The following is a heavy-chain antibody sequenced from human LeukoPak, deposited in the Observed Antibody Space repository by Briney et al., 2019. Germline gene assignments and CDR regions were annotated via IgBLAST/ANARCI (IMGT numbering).Heavy chain of an antibody. CDR2: IRYDGSNK. CDR1: GFTFSSYG. V-gene: IGHV3-30*02. J-gene: IGHJ4*02. CDR3: AKDPGGCITMVRGVIFG. Sequence: GGSLRLPCAASGFTFSSYGMHWVRQAPGKGLEWVAFIRYDGSNKYYADSVKGRFTISRDNSKNTLYLQMNSLRAEDTAVYYCAKDPGGCITMVRGVIFGWGEGTLVTVSS. D-gene: IGHD3-10*01.